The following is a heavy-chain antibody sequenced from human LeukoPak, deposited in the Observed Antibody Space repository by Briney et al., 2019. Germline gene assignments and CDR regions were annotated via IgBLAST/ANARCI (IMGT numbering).Heavy chain of an antibody. Sequence: SETLSLTCAVYGGSFSGYYWSWIRQPPGKGLEWIGEINHSGSTNYNPSLKSRVTISVDTSKNQFSLKLSSVTAADTAVYYCARGGQAVGGWFDPWGQGTLVTVPS. V-gene: IGHV4-34*01. CDR2: INHSGST. CDR3: ARGGQAVGGWFDP. J-gene: IGHJ5*02. CDR1: GGSFSGYY.